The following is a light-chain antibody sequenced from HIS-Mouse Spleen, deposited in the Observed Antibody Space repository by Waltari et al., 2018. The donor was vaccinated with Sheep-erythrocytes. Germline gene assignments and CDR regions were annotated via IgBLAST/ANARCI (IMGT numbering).Light chain of an antibody. Sequence: QSALTQPRSVSGSPGQSVTISCTGTSSDVGGYNYVSWYQQHPGKAPKLMIYDVSKRPSGIPDRVSGSSSGNTASLTITGAQAEDEADYYCNSRDSSGNHLVFGGGTKLTVL. J-gene: IGLJ3*02. V-gene: IGLV2-11*01. CDR2: DVS. CDR1: SSDVGGYNY. CDR3: NSRDSSGNHLV.